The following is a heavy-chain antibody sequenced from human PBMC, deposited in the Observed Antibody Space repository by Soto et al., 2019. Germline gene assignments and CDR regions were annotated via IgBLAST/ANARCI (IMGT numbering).Heavy chain of an antibody. J-gene: IGHJ6*02. CDR3: ARQGPYGMDV. CDR2: IYYSGST. CDR1: YCSISSYY. Sequence: SETLSLTCTFSYCSISSYYWSWIRQPPGKGLEWIGYIYYSGSTNYNPSLKSRVTISVDTSKNQFSLKLSSVTAADTAVYYCARQGPYGMDVWGQGTTVTSP. V-gene: IGHV4-59*08.